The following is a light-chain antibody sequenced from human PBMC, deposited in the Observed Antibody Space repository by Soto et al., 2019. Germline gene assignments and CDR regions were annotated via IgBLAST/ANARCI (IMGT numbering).Light chain of an antibody. CDR2: DIF. J-gene: IGKJ4*01. CDR3: QQYNSRPLT. Sequence: EIVLTQFPGTLSLSQGERGTLSCRAGQPITTSSLALYQQRPGQAPQLLIYDIFTRATGVPNRISGSGSGTEFTLTISSLQSEDFEVYYWQQYNSRPLTLGGGTKVDI. CDR1: QPITTSS. V-gene: IGKV3D-15*01.